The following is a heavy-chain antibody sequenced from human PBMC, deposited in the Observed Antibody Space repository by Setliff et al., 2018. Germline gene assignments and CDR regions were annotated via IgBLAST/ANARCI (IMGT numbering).Heavy chain of an antibody. J-gene: IGHJ6*03. Sequence: ASVKVSCKDSGYTFTRYAMNWVRQAPGQGLEWMGWINTNTGNPTYAQGFTGRFVFSLETSVSTAYLQISSLKAEDTAVYYCARDSSGWSGFSRLVGVYYYYMDVWGKGTTVTVSS. D-gene: IGHD6-19*01. CDR3: ARDSSGWSGFSRLVGVYYYYMDV. CDR1: GYTFTRYA. CDR2: INTNTGNP. V-gene: IGHV7-4-1*02.